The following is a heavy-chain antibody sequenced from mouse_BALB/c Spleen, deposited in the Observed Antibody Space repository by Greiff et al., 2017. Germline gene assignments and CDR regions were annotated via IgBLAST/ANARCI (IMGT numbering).Heavy chain of an antibody. CDR1: GFTFSSFG. CDR2: ISSGSSTI. V-gene: IGHV5-17*02. D-gene: IGHD1-1*01. Sequence: EVQLVESGGGLVQPGGSRKLSCAASGFTFSSFGMHWVRQAPEKGLEWVAYISSGSSTIYYADTVKGRFTISRDNPKNTLFLQMTSLRSEDTAMYYCARGPPTVVAPYAMDYWGQGTSVTVSS. J-gene: IGHJ4*01. CDR3: ARGPPTVVAPYAMDY.